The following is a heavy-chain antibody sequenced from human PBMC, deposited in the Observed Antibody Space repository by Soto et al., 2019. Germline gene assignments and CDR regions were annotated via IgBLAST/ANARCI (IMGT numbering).Heavy chain of an antibody. D-gene: IGHD3-16*01. CDR2: INAGNGNT. CDR1: GYTFTSYA. CDR3: ARARRRITGWFDP. Sequence: ASVKNFCKTSGYTFTSYAMHWVRQAPGQRLEWMGWINAGNGNTKYSQKFQGRVTITRDTSASTAYMELSSLRSEDTAVYYCARARRRITGWFDPWGQGTLVTVSS. V-gene: IGHV1-3*01. J-gene: IGHJ5*02.